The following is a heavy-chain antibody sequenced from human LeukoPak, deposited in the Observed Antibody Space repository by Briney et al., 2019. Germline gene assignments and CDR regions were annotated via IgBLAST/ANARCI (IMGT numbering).Heavy chain of an antibody. J-gene: IGHJ5*02. CDR2: ISGSGGST. D-gene: IGHD3-10*01. CDR3: ARAEYYYGSGSYYTRYNWFDP. Sequence: GGSLRLSCAASGFTFSSYAMSWVRQAPGKGLEWVSAISGSGGSTYYADSVKGRFTISRDNSKNTLYLQMNSLRAEDTAVYYCARAEYYYGSGSYYTRYNWFDPWGQGTLVTVSS. V-gene: IGHV3-23*01. CDR1: GFTFSSYA.